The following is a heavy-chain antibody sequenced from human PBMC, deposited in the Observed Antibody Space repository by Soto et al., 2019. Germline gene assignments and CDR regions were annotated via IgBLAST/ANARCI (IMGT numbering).Heavy chain of an antibody. CDR3: ARAVGRHSGGIEY. D-gene: IGHD1-26*01. J-gene: IGHJ4*02. CDR1: GGTFSSYS. CDR2: IIPIFGTA. Sequence: QVQLVQSGAEVKKPGSSVKVSCKASGGTFSSYSINWVRQAPGQGLEWMGEIIPIFGTANYAQKFQGRVTITADESTSTAYMELSSMRSEDTAVYYCARAVGRHSGGIEYWGQGNLVTVSS. V-gene: IGHV1-69*01.